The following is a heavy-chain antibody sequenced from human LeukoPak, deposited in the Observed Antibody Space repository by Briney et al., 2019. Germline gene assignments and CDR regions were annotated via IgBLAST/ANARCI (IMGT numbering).Heavy chain of an antibody. CDR1: GFTFSSYW. CDR2: ISSSSSYI. D-gene: IGHD3-10*01. CDR3: AREGRGITMVRGATTSPRDYYYGMDV. V-gene: IGHV3-21*01. J-gene: IGHJ6*02. Sequence: PWGSLRLSCAASGFTFSSYWMNWVRQAPGKGLEWVSSISSSSSYIYYADSVKGRFTISRDNAKNSLYLQMNSLRAEDTAVYYCAREGRGITMVRGATTSPRDYYYGMDVWGQGTTVTVSS.